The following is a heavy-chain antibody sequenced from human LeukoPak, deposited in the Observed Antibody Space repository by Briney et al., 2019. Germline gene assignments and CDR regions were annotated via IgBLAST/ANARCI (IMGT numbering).Heavy chain of an antibody. J-gene: IGHJ4*02. D-gene: IGHD1-1*01. Sequence: KPSETLSLTCSVSGDSMDYYYWNWIRQPPGKPLEWIGRMYSMGNSNYNPSLKSRVTISVDTSKNQFSLKLSSVTAADTAVYYCARQTRTGHFDYWGQGTLVTVSS. CDR1: GDSMDYYY. CDR3: ARQTRTGHFDY. CDR2: MYSMGNS. V-gene: IGHV4-4*07.